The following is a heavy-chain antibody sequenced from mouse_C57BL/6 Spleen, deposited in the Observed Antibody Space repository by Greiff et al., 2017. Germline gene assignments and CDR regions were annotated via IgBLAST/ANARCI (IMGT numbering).Heavy chain of an antibody. CDR1: GFTFSDYG. CDR2: ISNLAYSI. D-gene: IGHD6-5*01. Sequence: DVMLVESGGGLVQPGGSLKLSCAASGFTFSDYGMAWVRQAPRKGPEWVAFISNLAYSIYYADTVTGRFTISRENAKNTLYLEMSSLRSEDTAMYYCARHLSTGYAMDYWGQGTSVTVSS. J-gene: IGHJ4*01. V-gene: IGHV5-15*01. CDR3: ARHLSTGYAMDY.